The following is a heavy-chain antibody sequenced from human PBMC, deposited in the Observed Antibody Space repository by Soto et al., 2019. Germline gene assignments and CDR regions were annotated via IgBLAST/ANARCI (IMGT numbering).Heavy chain of an antibody. CDR2: IYYSGST. D-gene: IGHD3-3*01. CDR3: ARDPRYDFWSGPYGMDV. V-gene: IGHV4-31*03. Sequence: SETLSLTCTVSGGSISSGGYYWSWIRQHPGKGLEWIGYIYYSGSTYYNPSLKSRVTIPVDTSKNQFSLKLSSVTAADTAVYYCARDPRYDFWSGPYGMDVWGQGTTVTVSS. CDR1: GGSISSGGYY. J-gene: IGHJ6*02.